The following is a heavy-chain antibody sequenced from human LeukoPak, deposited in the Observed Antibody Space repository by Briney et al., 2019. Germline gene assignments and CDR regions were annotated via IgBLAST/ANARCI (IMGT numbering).Heavy chain of an antibody. CDR3: ARAYYYDSSGYWYYFDY. D-gene: IGHD3-22*01. J-gene: IGHJ4*02. V-gene: IGHV3-30*03. Sequence: GGSLRLSCAASGFTFSSYGMHWVRQAPGKGLEWVAVISYDGSNKYYADSVKGRFNISRDNSKNTLYLQMNSLRAEDTAVYYCARAYYYDSSGYWYYFDYWGQGTLVTVSS. CDR1: GFTFSSYG. CDR2: ISYDGSNK.